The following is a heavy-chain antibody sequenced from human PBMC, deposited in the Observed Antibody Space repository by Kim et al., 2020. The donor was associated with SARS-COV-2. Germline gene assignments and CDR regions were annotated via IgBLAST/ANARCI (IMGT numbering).Heavy chain of an antibody. J-gene: IGHJ4*02. CDR3: TTGGAY. D-gene: IGHD3-16*01. V-gene: IGHV3-7*04. Sequence: KPDGRADYYVDSGKGRFTISGDNAKNSLYLQMNNLRAEDTAVYYCTTGGAYWGQGTLVTVSS. CDR2: KPDGRAD.